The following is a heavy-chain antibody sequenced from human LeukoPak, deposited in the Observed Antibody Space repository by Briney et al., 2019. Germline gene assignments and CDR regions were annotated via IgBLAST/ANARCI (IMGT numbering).Heavy chain of an antibody. Sequence: GRSLRLSCAASEFTFSSYGMHWVRQAPGKGLEWVAVISYDGSNKYYADSVKGRFTISRDNSKNTLYLQMNSLRAEDTAVYYCAKGGGDGYNTNYFDYWGQGTLVTVSS. D-gene: IGHD5-24*01. CDR3: AKGGGDGYNTNYFDY. J-gene: IGHJ4*02. V-gene: IGHV3-30*18. CDR1: EFTFSSYG. CDR2: ISYDGSNK.